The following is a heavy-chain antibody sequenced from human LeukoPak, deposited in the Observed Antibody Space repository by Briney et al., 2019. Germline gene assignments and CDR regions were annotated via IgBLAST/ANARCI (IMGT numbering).Heavy chain of an antibody. Sequence: SETLSLTCAVYGGSLSGYYWSWVRQPPGKGLEWIGYIYHSGSTHYNPSLKSRVTISVDRSKNQFSLKLSSVTAADTAVYYCARAGYSSGWYAFDIWGQGTTVTVSS. V-gene: IGHV4-30-2*01. CDR2: IYHSGST. CDR1: GGSLSGYY. D-gene: IGHD6-19*01. CDR3: ARAGYSSGWYAFDI. J-gene: IGHJ3*02.